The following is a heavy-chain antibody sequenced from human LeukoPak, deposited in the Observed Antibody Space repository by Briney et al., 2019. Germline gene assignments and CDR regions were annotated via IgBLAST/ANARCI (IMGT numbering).Heavy chain of an antibody. CDR1: GGTFSSCA. D-gene: IGHD3-22*01. CDR3: ARDGAYYYDSSGYYGDYYYYYYMDV. V-gene: IGHV1-69*13. CDR2: IIPIFGTA. J-gene: IGHJ6*03. Sequence: ASVKVSCKASGGTFSSCAISWVRQAPGQGLEWMGGIIPIFGTANYAQKFQGRVTITADESTSTAYMELSSLRSEDTAVYYCARDGAYYYDSSGYYGDYYYYYYMDVWGKGTTVTVSS.